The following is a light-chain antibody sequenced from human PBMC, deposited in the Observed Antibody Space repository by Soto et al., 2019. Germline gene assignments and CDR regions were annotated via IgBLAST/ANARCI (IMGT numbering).Light chain of an antibody. Sequence: EIVLTQSPATLSLSPGERATLSCRASQSFSKSLAWYQQRPGQAPRLLIYGTSNRATGIPARFSGSGSGTDFTLTINSLEPEDFAVYYCQQCGNSWTFGQGTKVEIK. V-gene: IGKV3-11*01. CDR3: QQCGNSWT. CDR2: GTS. CDR1: QSFSKS. J-gene: IGKJ1*01.